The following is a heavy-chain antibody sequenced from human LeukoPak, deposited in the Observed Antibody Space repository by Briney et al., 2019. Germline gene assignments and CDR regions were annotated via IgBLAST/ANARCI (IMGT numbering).Heavy chain of an antibody. CDR2: ISWNSGSI. D-gene: IGHD6-13*01. J-gene: IGHJ3*02. Sequence: GRSLRLSCAASGFTFDDYAMHWVRQAPGKGLEWVSGISWNSGSIGYADSVKGRFTISRDNAKNSLYLQMNSLRAEDTALYYCAKGVSSSWYGAFDIWGQGTMVTVSS. CDR1: GFTFDDYA. CDR3: AKGVSSSWYGAFDI. V-gene: IGHV3-9*01.